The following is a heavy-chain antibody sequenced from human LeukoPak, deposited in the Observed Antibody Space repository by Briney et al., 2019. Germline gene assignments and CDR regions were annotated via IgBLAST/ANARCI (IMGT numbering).Heavy chain of an antibody. CDR1: GFTFSSYS. D-gene: IGHD6-19*01. V-gene: IGHV3-21*01. Sequence: PGGSLRLSCAAPGFTFSSYSMNWVRQAPGKGLEWVSSISSSSSYIYYADSVKGRFTISRDNAKNSLYLQMNSLRAEDTAVYYCARDPRGSGWFDYWGQGTLVTVSS. J-gene: IGHJ4*02. CDR2: ISSSSSYI. CDR3: ARDPRGSGWFDY.